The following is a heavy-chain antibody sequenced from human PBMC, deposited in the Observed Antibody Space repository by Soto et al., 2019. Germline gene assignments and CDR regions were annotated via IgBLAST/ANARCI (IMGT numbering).Heavy chain of an antibody. Sequence: EVQLVESGGDLVQPGGSVRLSCATSDFTFRNYWLNWVRQAPGKGLEWVANISPDGGTTNYVDSVKGRFTVSIDNVRNSVSLQMNSLRVEDTAVYFCFGGNGGPQWGQGILVTGSS. CDR2: ISPDGGTT. CDR1: DFTFRNYW. J-gene: IGHJ4*02. D-gene: IGHD3-16*01. V-gene: IGHV3-7*03. CDR3: FGGNGGPQ.